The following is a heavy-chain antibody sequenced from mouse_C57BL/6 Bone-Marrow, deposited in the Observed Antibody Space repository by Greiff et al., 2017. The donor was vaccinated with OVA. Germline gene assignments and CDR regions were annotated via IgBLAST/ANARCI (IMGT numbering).Heavy chain of an antibody. CDR2: ISGGGGNT. CDR3: ASPRWFPYWYFDV. CDR1: GFTFSSYT. J-gene: IGHJ1*03. Sequence: DVHLVESGGGLVKPGGSLKLSCAASGFTFSSYTMSWVRQTPEKSLEWVATISGGGGNTYYQDSVKGRSTISRDNAKNTLYVQMRSLRSEDTASYYYASPRWFPYWYFDVWGTGTTVTVSS. V-gene: IGHV5-9*01. D-gene: IGHD2-3*01.